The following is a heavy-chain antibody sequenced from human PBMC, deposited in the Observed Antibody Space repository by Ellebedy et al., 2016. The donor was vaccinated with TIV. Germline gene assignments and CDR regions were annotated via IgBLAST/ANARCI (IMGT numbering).Heavy chain of an antibody. V-gene: IGHV3-66*01. J-gene: IGHJ4*02. CDR3: VRERFPMPT. CDR2: IYSGNKT. CDR1: GFSVSSNY. D-gene: IGHD3-16*01. Sequence: PGGSLRLSCEASGFSVSSNYMTWVRQAPGKGLLWVSVIYSGNKTHYAASVRGRFTISRDIFKNTIYLQMHGLRIEDTALYYCVRERFPMPTWGQGTLVTVSS.